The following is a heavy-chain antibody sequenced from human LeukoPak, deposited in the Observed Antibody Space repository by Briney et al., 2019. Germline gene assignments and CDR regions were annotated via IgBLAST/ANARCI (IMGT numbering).Heavy chain of an antibody. CDR2: IYHSGST. Sequence: KPSETLSLTCTVSGYSISSGYYWGWIRQPPGKGLEWIGSIYHSGSTYYNPSLKSRVTISVDTSKNQFSLKLSSVTAADTAVYYCAREGRDGSYSRYWGQGTLVTVSS. J-gene: IGHJ4*02. V-gene: IGHV4-38-2*02. D-gene: IGHD1-26*01. CDR3: AREGRDGSYSRY. CDR1: GYSISSGYY.